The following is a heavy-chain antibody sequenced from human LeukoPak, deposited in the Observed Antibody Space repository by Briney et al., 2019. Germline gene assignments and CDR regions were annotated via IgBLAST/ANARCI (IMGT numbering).Heavy chain of an antibody. D-gene: IGHD3-22*01. Sequence: PSETLSLTCTVSGGSISSYYWSWIRQPPGKGLEWIGYIYYSGSTNYNPSLKSRVTISVDTSKNQFSLKLSSVTAADTAVYYCASMIVARGHFDYWGQGTLVTVSS. CDR3: ASMIVARGHFDY. V-gene: IGHV4-59*08. J-gene: IGHJ4*02. CDR2: IYYSGST. CDR1: GGSISSYY.